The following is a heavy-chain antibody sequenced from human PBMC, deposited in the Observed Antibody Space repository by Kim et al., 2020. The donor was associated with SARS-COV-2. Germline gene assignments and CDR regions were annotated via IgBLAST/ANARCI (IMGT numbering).Heavy chain of an antibody. CDR1: GFTFSSYW. CDR2: IKQDGSEK. J-gene: IGHJ4*02. Sequence: GGSLRLSCAASGFTFSSYWMSWVRQAPGKGLEWVANIKQDGSEKYYVDSVKGRFTISRDNAKNSLYLQMNSLRAEDTAVYYCASGIAYCSGGSCSPRLTYWGQGTLVTVSS. V-gene: IGHV3-7*03. CDR3: ASGIAYCSGGSCSPRLTY. D-gene: IGHD2-15*01.